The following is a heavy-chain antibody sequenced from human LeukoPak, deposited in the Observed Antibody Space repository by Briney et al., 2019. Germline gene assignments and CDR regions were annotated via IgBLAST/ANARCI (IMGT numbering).Heavy chain of an antibody. Sequence: SETLSLTCTVSGGSISSSSYYWDWIRQPPGKGLEWIGSIYYSGSTYHNPSLKSRVTISVDTSKNQFSLKLSSVTAADTAVYYCARARIRVFGRYFDYWGQGTLVTVSS. CDR3: ARARIRVFGRYFDY. D-gene: IGHD3-10*01. V-gene: IGHV4-39*07. J-gene: IGHJ4*02. CDR1: GGSISSSSYY. CDR2: IYYSGST.